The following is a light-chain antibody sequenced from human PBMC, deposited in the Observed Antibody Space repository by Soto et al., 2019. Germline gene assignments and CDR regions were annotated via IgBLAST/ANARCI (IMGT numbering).Light chain of an antibody. Sequence: ETVLTQSPGTVSLSPGERATLSCRASQSVSSSYLAWYQQKPGQAPRLLIYGASTRATGIPARFSGSGSGTEFTLTISSLQSEDFAVYYCQQYNNWPPITFGQGTRLEIK. CDR2: GAS. V-gene: IGKV3-15*01. CDR1: QSVSSSY. CDR3: QQYNNWPPIT. J-gene: IGKJ5*01.